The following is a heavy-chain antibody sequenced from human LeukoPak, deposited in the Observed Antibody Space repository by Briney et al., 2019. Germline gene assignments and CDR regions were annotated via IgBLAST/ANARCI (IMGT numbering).Heavy chain of an antibody. CDR2: ISSSSSHI. CDR1: GFTFSSYS. CDR3: ARERQNKDFWSGGDY. D-gene: IGHD3-3*01. Sequence: PGGSLRLSCAASGFTFSSYSMNWVRQAPGKGSEWVSSISSSSSHIYYADSVKGRFTISRDNAKNSLYLQMNSLRAEDTAVYYCARERQNKDFWSGGDYWGQGTLVTVSS. V-gene: IGHV3-21*01. J-gene: IGHJ4*02.